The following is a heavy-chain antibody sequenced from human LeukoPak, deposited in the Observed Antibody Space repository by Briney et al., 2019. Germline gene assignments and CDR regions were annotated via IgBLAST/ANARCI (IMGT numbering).Heavy chain of an antibody. D-gene: IGHD6-6*01. J-gene: IGHJ4*02. CDR3: ARGGGSSH. Sequence: PGGSLRLSCAASGFTFSDYWMSWVRQASGKGLEWVANIKTDGTVKNYLDSVKGRFTISRDNAENTLYLQMSSLREEDTAVYYCARGGGSSHWGQGTLVTVSS. CDR2: IKTDGTVK. CDR1: GFTFSDYW. V-gene: IGHV3-7*01.